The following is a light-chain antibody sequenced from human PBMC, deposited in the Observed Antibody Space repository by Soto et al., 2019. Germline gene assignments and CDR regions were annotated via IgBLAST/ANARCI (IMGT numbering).Light chain of an antibody. CDR2: LGS. CDR3: VQALQTPRT. V-gene: IGKV2-28*01. J-gene: IGKJ2*01. CDR1: QSLLHSNGYNY. Sequence: DIVMTQSPLSLPVTPGEPASISCRSSQSLLHSNGYNYLDWYLQKPGQSPQLLIYLGSNRASGVPVRFSGSGSGTDFTLKITRVEAEDVGVYYCVQALQTPRTFGQGTKLEIK.